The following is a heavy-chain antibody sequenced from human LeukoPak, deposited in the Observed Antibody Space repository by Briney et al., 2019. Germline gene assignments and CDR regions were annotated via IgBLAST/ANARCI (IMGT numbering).Heavy chain of an antibody. J-gene: IGHJ4*02. D-gene: IGHD3-22*01. V-gene: IGHV4-39*01. Sequence: SETLSLTCTVSGGSISSSSYYWGWIRQPPGKGLEWIGSIYYSGSTYYNPSLKSRVTISVDTSKNQSSLKLSSVTAGDTAVYYCARGERDSSGYYRTAPFDYWGQGTLVTVSS. CDR1: GGSISSSSYY. CDR3: ARGERDSSGYYRTAPFDY. CDR2: IYYSGST.